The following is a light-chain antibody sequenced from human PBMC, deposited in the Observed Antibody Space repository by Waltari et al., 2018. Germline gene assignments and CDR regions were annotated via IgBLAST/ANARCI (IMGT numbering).Light chain of an antibody. Sequence: QSVLTQPPSASGPPGQRVTISCSGSSSTIGSNTVNWYQQLPGPAPKLLIYRNNQRPSGVPDRFSGSKSGTSASLAISGLQSEDEADYYCAAWDDSLNGVVFGGGTKLTVL. J-gene: IGLJ2*01. CDR2: RNN. V-gene: IGLV1-44*01. CDR3: AAWDDSLNGVV. CDR1: SSTIGSNT.